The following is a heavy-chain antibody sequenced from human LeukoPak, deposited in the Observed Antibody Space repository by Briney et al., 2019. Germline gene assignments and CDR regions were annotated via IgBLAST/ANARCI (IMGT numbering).Heavy chain of an antibody. Sequence: SETLSLTCAVHGGSFSGYYWSWIRQPPGKGLEWIGEINHSGSTNYNPSLRSRVTISVDTSKNQFSLKLSSVTAADTAVYYCARRLRAGTYAVYDYWGQGTLVTVSS. D-gene: IGHD6-13*01. CDR1: GGSFSGYY. V-gene: IGHV4-34*01. J-gene: IGHJ4*02. CDR3: ARRLRAGTYAVYDY. CDR2: INHSGST.